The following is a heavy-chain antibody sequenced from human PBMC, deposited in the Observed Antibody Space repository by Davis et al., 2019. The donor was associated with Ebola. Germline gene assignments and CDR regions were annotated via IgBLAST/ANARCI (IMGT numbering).Heavy chain of an antibody. CDR3: ARDRGVIVAVIAIDSFDY. Sequence: ASVKVSCKASGYTFTSYYMHWVRQAPGQGLEWMGIINPSGGSTSYAQKFQGRVTMTRDTSTSTAYMELRSLRSDDTAVYYCARDRGVIVAVIAIDSFDYWGQGTLVTVSS. CDR1: GYTFTSYY. J-gene: IGHJ4*02. CDR2: INPSGGST. V-gene: IGHV1-46*01. D-gene: IGHD2-21*01.